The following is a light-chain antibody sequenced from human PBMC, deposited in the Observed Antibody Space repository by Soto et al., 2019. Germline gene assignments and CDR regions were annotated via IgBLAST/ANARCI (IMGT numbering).Light chain of an antibody. V-gene: IGKV1-8*01. CDR2: AAS. J-gene: IGKJ5*01. Sequence: AIRMTQSPSSFSASTVYRFTITCPASQGISSYLAWYQQKPGKAPKLLIYAASTLQSGVPSRFSGSGSGTDFTLTISCLQSEDFATYYCQQYYSYPPTFGQGTRLEIK. CDR3: QQYYSYPPT. CDR1: QGISSY.